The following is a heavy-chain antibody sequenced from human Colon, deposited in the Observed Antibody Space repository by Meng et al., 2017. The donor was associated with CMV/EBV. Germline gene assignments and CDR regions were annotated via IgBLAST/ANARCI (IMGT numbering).Heavy chain of an antibody. D-gene: IGHD3-3*01. CDR1: GDSISSSSYY. J-gene: IGHJ4*02. CDR3: ARDPYNFWSGAPF. CDR2: TYYSGST. V-gene: IGHV4-39*07. Sequence: LSCTVSGDSISSSSYYWGWFRQPPGKGLEWIGYTYYSGSTYYNPSLKSRLTISLDTSKNQLSLELTSVTAADTAMYYCARDPYNFWSGAPFWGQGRLVTVSS.